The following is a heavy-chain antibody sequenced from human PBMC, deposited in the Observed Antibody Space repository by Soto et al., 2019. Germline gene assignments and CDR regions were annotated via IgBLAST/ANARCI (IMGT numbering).Heavy chain of an antibody. CDR3: ARAAANIDY. CDR1: GGSISSSGSY. J-gene: IGHJ4*02. CDR2: ISYSGST. V-gene: IGHV4-31*03. Sequence: QVQLQESGPGLVKPSQTLSLTCTVSGGSISSSGSYRTWIRQHPGKGLEWIGYISYSGSTVYNPSLESRVTISLDTSKNQFSLNLSSVTAADTAVYYCARAAANIDYWGQGTLVTVSS. D-gene: IGHD2-2*01.